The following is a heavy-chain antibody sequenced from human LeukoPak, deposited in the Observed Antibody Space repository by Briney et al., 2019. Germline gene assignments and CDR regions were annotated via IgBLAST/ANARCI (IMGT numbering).Heavy chain of an antibody. J-gene: IGHJ4*02. CDR2: ISYSGYT. D-gene: IGHD5-12*01. Sequence: SETLSLTCTVSGGSISSYYWSWIRQPPGKGLEWIGYISYSGYTNYNPSLKSRVAISVDTSKNQFSLKLSSVTAADTAVYYCARQRLRLRLDAFDYWGQGTLVTVSS. CDR3: ARQRLRLRLDAFDY. V-gene: IGHV4-59*08. CDR1: GGSISSYY.